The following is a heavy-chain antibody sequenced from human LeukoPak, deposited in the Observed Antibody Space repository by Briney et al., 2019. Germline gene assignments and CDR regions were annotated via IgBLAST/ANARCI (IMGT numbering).Heavy chain of an antibody. CDR2: INSDGGRI. J-gene: IGHJ3*02. D-gene: IGHD2-21*01. Sequence: GGSLRLSCEASGITFSSYWMHWVRQAPGRGPVWVSRINSDGGRISYADSVKGRFSISRDNAKNTLYLQMNSLRVEDTAVYYCVVAPAAFDIWGQGTMVTVSS. CDR3: VVAPAAFDI. V-gene: IGHV3-74*01. CDR1: GITFSSYW.